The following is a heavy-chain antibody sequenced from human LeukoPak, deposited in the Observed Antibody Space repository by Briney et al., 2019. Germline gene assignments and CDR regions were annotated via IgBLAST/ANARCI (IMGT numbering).Heavy chain of an antibody. Sequence: GGSLRLSCAASGFTFSSYGMHWVRQAPGKGLEWVAVIWYDGSNKYYADSVKGRFTISRDNSKNTLYLQMNSLRAEDTAVYYCAVGAIVYGDTFDYWGQGTLVTVSS. CDR1: GFTFSSYG. D-gene: IGHD4-17*01. CDR2: IWYDGSNK. J-gene: IGHJ4*02. V-gene: IGHV3-33*01. CDR3: AVGAIVYGDTFDY.